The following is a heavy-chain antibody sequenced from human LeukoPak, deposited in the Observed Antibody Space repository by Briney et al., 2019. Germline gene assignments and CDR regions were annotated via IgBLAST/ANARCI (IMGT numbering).Heavy chain of an antibody. D-gene: IGHD6-13*01. Sequence: GSLRLSCAASGFTFSSYAMSWVRQAPGKGLEWVSAISASGGSTYYADSVKGRFTISRDNSKNTLYLQMNSLRAEDTAVYYCAHPTEYSSSWYGNWFDPWGQGTLVTVSS. J-gene: IGHJ5*02. V-gene: IGHV3-23*01. CDR2: ISASGGST. CDR1: GFTFSSYA. CDR3: AHPTEYSSSWYGNWFDP.